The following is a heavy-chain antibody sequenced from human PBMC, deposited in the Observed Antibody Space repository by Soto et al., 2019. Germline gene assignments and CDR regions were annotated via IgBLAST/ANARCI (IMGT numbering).Heavy chain of an antibody. CDR3: AHRADYYYDSSGYGGIDY. CDR2: IYWDDDK. D-gene: IGHD3-22*01. CDR1: GFSLSTSGVG. V-gene: IGHV2-5*02. Sequence: QITLKESGPTLVKPTQTLTLTCTFSGFSLSTSGVGVGWIRQPPGKALEWLALIYWDDDKRYSPSLKSRLTTTNDTSKNHVVLTMTNMDPVDTATYYCAHRADYYYDSSGYGGIDYWGQGTLVPVSS. J-gene: IGHJ4*02.